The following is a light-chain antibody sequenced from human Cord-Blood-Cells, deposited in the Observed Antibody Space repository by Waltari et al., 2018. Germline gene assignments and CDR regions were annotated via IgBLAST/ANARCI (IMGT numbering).Light chain of an antibody. CDR3: SSYTSSSTWV. CDR2: DVS. CDR1: STDVGVYNY. Sequence: QSALTQPASVSGSPGQSITIPCTGTSTDVGVYNYVSWYQQHPCKAPQLMIYDVSKRPSGVSNRFSGSKSGNTASLTISGLQAEDEADYYCSSYTSSSTWVFGGGTKLTVL. V-gene: IGLV2-14*01. J-gene: IGLJ3*02.